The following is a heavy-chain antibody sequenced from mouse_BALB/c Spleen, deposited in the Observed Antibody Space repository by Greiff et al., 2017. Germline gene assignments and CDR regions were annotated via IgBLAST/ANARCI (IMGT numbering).Heavy chain of an antibody. D-gene: IGHD1-2*01. Sequence: DVMLVESGGGLVKPGGSLKLSCAASGFTFSDYYMYWVRQTPEKRLEWVATISDGGSYNYYPDSVKGRFTISIDNAKNNLYLQMSSLKSEDTAMYYCARDLLRLPPSYAMDYWGQGTSVTVSS. V-gene: IGHV5-4*02. CDR2: ISDGGSYN. J-gene: IGHJ4*01. CDR3: ARDLLRLPPSYAMDY. CDR1: GFTFSDYY.